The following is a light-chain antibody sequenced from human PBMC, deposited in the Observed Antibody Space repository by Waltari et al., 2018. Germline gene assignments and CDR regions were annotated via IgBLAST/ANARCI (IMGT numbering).Light chain of an antibody. J-gene: IGLJ3*02. CDR2: EAT. CDR1: SSDVVGSDL. CDR3: CSYAGSSTYVL. Sequence: QSALTQPASVSGSPGQSITISCTGTSSDVVGSDLFPWYQHHPGKAPKLIIYEATKRPSGVSDRFSASKSDNTASLTISGLQADDEANYYCCSYAGSSTYVLFGGGTRLTVL. V-gene: IGLV2-23*01.